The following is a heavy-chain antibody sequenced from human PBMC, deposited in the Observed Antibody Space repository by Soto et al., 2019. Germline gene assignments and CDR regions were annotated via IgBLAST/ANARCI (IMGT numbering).Heavy chain of an antibody. CDR1: GYSFTSYW. D-gene: IGHD2-2*01. J-gene: IGHJ4*01. CDR3: ARHLVGSTRGNFDY. Sequence: PGESLKISCKTSGYSFTSYWIGWVRQMPGKGMERMGNIYPYDSDTRYSPSFQGQVTISADTSITTAYLQWSGLRASDTAMYFCARHLVGSTRGNFDYWGQGTLVTVSS. V-gene: IGHV5-51*01. CDR2: IYPYDSDT.